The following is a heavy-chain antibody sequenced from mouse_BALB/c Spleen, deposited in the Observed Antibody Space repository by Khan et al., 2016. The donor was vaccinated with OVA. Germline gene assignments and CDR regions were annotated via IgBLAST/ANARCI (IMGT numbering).Heavy chain of an antibody. CDR1: GYAFTNYH. V-gene: IGHV1S81*02. CDR3: TRGGYGGFAY. J-gene: IGHJ3*01. CDR2: INPSNGGT. Sequence: QVQLKQSGAELVKPGASVKLSCKASGYAFTNYHMYWVKQRPGQGLEWIGEINPSNGGTNFHEKFKSKATLTVDTSSSTAYMQLSSLTSEDSAVYDCTRGGYGGFAYWGQGTLVTVSA. D-gene: IGHD3-1*01.